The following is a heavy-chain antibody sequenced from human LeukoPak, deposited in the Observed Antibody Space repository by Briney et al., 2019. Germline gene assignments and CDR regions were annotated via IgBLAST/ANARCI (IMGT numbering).Heavy chain of an antibody. CDR2: ISYDGSNK. CDR3: HSSGWYPTVGPVDY. V-gene: IGHV3-30*03. D-gene: IGHD6-19*01. J-gene: IGHJ4*02. Sequence: GRSLRLPCAASGFTFSSYGMHWVRQAPGKGLEWVAVISYDGSNKYYADSVKGRSTISRDNSKNTLYLQMNSLRAEDTAVYYCHSSGWYPTVGPVDYWGQGTLVTVSS. CDR1: GFTFSSYG.